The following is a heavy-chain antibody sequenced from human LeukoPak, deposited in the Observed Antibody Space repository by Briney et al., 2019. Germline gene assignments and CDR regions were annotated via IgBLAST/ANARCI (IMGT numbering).Heavy chain of an antibody. CDR1: GYTFTSYG. J-gene: IGHJ4*02. CDR2: ISAYNGNT. D-gene: IGHD3-9*01. Sequence: ASVKVSCKASGYTFTSYGISWVRQAPGQGLKWMGWISAYNGNTNYAQKLQGRVTMTTDTSTSTAYMELRSLRSDDTAVYYCARDHDILTGFYYFDYWGQGTLVTVSS. V-gene: IGHV1-18*01. CDR3: ARDHDILTGFYYFDY.